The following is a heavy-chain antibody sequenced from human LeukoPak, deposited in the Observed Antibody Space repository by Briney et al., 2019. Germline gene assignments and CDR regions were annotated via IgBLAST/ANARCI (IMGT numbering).Heavy chain of an antibody. CDR3: ARGHTDYDYVWGSYRQEGEDYFDY. CDR1: GYTFTSYG. Sequence: GASVKVSCKASGYTFTSYGISWVRQAPGQGLEWMGWINPNSGGTNYAQKFQGRVTMTRDTSISTAYMELSRLRSDDTAVYYCARGHTDYDYVWGSYRQEGEDYFDYWGQGTLVTVSS. J-gene: IGHJ4*02. D-gene: IGHD3-16*02. CDR2: INPNSGGT. V-gene: IGHV1-2*02.